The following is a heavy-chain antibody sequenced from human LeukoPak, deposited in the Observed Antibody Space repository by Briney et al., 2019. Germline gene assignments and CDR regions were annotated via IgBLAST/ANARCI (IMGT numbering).Heavy chain of an antibody. CDR3: AREILGGFNPGAY. D-gene: IGHD1-14*01. Sequence: KPSETLSLTCTVSLDSTTSNFWSWVRQPPGKGLEWIGEIHRSGSPNYNPSLQSRVTISIDRSRNQIVLELSSVTAADTAVYYCAREILGGFNPGAYWGQGILVTVPS. J-gene: IGHJ4*02. CDR2: IHRSGSP. V-gene: IGHV4-4*02. CDR1: LDSTTSNF.